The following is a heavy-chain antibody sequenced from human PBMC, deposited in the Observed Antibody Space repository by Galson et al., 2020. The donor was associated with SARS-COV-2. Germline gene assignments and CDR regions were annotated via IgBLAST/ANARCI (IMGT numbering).Heavy chain of an antibody. Sequence: GGSLRLSCAASRFTFSSYWMHWVRQAPGKGLVWVSRINSDGSSTSYADSVNGRFTISRDNAKNPLYLQMNSLRAEDTAVYYCARGATEPDYGDMDDYYYYYGMDVWGQGTTVTVSS. CDR1: RFTFSSYW. D-gene: IGHD4-17*01. CDR2: INSDGSST. V-gene: IGHV3-74*01. CDR3: ARGATEPDYGDMDDYYYYYGMDV. J-gene: IGHJ6*02.